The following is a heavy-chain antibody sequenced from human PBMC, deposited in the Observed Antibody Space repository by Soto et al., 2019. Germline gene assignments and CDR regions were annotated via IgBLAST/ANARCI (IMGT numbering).Heavy chain of an antibody. D-gene: IGHD3-3*01. J-gene: IGHJ6*01. Sequence: ASVKVSCKASGYTFTSYAMHWVRQAPGQRLEWMGWINAGNGNTKYAQKFQGRVTITKDTSTSTAYVELSSLRSEDTAVYYCATWILERLLGNFYYGIDVWGQVTTVTVPS. CDR1: GYTFTSYA. CDR3: ATWILERLLGNFYYGIDV. V-gene: IGHV1-3*01. CDR2: INAGNGNT.